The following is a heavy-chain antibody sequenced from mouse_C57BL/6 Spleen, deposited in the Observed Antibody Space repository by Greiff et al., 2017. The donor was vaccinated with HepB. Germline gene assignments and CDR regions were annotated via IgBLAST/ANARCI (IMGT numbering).Heavy chain of an antibody. CDR2: IYPRSGNT. CDR3: GRSGL. Sequence: QVQLQQSGAELARPGASVKLSCTASGYTFTSYGISWVKQRPGQGLEWIGEIYPRSGNTYYNEKFKGKATLTADKSSSTASVELRSLTSEDSAVYYCGRSGLWGQGTTLTVSS. J-gene: IGHJ2*01. V-gene: IGHV1-81*01. CDR1: GYTFTSYG.